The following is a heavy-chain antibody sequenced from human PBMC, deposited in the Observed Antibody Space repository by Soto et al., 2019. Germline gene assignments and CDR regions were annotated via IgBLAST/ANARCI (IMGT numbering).Heavy chain of an antibody. J-gene: IGHJ3*02. CDR1: GFSLSTTGVG. CDR3: AHRVGLDSTGWYVDACDI. D-gene: IGHD6-19*01. Sequence: QITLKESGPTLMKPTQTLTLTCTFSGFSLSTTGVGVGWIRQPPGKALEWLALIYWNDDKRYDPSLKSRLTITKDTSKNQVVLTVTNMDPVDTATYYCAHRVGLDSTGWYVDACDIWGLGTMVTVSS. V-gene: IGHV2-5*01. CDR2: IYWNDDK.